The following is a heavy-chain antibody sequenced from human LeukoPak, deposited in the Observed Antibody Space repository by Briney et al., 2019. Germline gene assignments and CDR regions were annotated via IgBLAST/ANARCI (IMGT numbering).Heavy chain of an antibody. Sequence: GGSLRLSCAASGFTFSSYSMNWVRQAPGKGLEWVSYISSSSSTIYYADSVKGRFTISRDNAKNSLYLQMNSLRAEDTAVYYCARDPAPPYSSGWYGIWGQGTLVTVSS. J-gene: IGHJ4*02. CDR2: ISSSSSTI. CDR1: GFTFSSYS. V-gene: IGHV3-48*01. D-gene: IGHD6-19*01. CDR3: ARDPAPPYSSGWYGI.